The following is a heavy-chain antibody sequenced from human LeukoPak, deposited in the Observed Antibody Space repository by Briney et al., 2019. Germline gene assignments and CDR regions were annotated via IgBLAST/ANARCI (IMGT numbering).Heavy chain of an antibody. D-gene: IGHD6-19*01. Sequence: PSETLSLTCTVSGGSVSSGSYYWSWIRQPPGKGLEWIGYIYYSGSTNYNPSLKSRVTISVDTSKNQFSLKLSSVTAADTAVYYCARFKMAGYSSGWPYYYFDYWGQGTLVTVSS. CDR2: IYYSGST. V-gene: IGHV4-61*01. CDR3: ARFKMAGYSSGWPYYYFDY. CDR1: GGSVSSGSYY. J-gene: IGHJ4*02.